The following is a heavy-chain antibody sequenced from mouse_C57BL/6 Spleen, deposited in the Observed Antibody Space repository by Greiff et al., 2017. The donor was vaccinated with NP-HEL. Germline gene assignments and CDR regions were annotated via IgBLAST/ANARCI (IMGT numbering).Heavy chain of an antibody. CDR1: GYTFTSYW. J-gene: IGHJ3*01. D-gene: IGHD2-4*01. CDR3: ARGDDCDEGFAY. Sequence: QVQLQQPGAELVMPGASVKLSCKASGYTFTSYWMHWVKQRPGQGLEWIGEIDPSDSYTNYNQKFKGKSTLTVDKSSSTAYMQLSSLTSEDSAVYYCARGDDCDEGFAYWGQGTLVTVSA. CDR2: IDPSDSYT. V-gene: IGHV1-69*01.